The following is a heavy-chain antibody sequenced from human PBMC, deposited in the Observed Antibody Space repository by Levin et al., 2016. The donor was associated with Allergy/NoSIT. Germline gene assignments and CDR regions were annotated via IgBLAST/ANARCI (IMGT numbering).Heavy chain of an antibody. CDR3: AREGGIYSGSYVHLDY. CDR1: GFKFSRYG. J-gene: IGHJ4*02. CDR2: ISYDGSNK. V-gene: IGHV3-30*03. Sequence: GESLKISCESSGFKFSRYGMHWVRQAPGKGLEWVAVISYDGSNKYYADSVKGRFTISRDNAKKSLFLQMNSLRVEDTAVYYCAREGGIYSGSYVHLDYWGQGALVTVSS. D-gene: IGHD1-26*01.